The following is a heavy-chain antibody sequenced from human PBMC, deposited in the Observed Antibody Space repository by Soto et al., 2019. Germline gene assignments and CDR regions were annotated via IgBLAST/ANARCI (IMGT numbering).Heavy chain of an antibody. J-gene: IGHJ4*02. CDR1: GFTFSGYS. CDR2: ISSSSSYI. CDR3: ASKDSGDSTFDY. Sequence: PGESLRLSYAASGFTFSGYSMNWVRKAPGKGLEWVSSISSSSSYIYYADSVKGRFTTSRDNAKNSLYLQMNSLRAEDTAVYYCASKDSGDSTFDYWGQGTLVTVSS. V-gene: IGHV3-21*01. D-gene: IGHD3-10*01.